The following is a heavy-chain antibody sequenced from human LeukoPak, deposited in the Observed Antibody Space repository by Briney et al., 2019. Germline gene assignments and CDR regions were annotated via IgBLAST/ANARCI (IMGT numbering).Heavy chain of an antibody. CDR1: GCSISSSSYY. CDR3: ARGPDAYSNYFDY. Sequence: PSETLSLTCTVSGCSISSSSYYWGWIRQPPGKGLEWIGNIYNTGNTYYNPSLKSRVTISVDTSKNHFSLKLSSVTAADTAVYYCARGPDAYSNYFDYWGQGTLVTVSS. J-gene: IGHJ4*02. CDR2: IYNTGNT. V-gene: IGHV4-39*07. D-gene: IGHD4-11*01.